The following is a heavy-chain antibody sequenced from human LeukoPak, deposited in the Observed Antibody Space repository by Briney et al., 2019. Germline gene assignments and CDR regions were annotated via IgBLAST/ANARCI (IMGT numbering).Heavy chain of an antibody. Sequence: SQTLSLTCTVSGGSISSGGYYWSWIRQHPGKGLEWIGYIYYSGSTYYNPSLKSRVTISVDTSKNQFSLKLSSVTAADTAVYYCARDCSSTSCYYAFDIWGQGTMVTVSS. CDR2: IYYSGST. D-gene: IGHD2-2*01. V-gene: IGHV4-31*03. CDR1: GGSISSGGYY. CDR3: ARDCSSTSCYYAFDI. J-gene: IGHJ3*02.